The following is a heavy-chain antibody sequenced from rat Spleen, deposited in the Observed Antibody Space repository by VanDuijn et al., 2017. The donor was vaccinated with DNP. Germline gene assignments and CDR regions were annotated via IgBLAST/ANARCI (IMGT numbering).Heavy chain of an antibody. CDR2: IRANVIT. V-gene: IGHV2-19*01. CDR1: RSPLTAHS. J-gene: IGHJ4*01. CDR3: ARETAEFTVGPMDG. D-gene: IGHD1-1*01. Sequence: QVQLKESGPGLVQPSQTLSLTRTVPRSPLTAHSVHHLRQHPRNGLEWMGRIRANVITDYNSALTSRLSIGRDSSRSQVILKMNSHQTDDTAIYSCARETAEFTVGPMDGWGQGTSVTVSS.